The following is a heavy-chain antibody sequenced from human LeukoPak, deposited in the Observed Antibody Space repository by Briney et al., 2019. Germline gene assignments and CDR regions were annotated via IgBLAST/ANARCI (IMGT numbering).Heavy chain of an antibody. Sequence: SETLSLTCTVSGGSISSSSYYWGWIRQPPGKGLEWIGSIYYSGSTYYNPSLKSRVTISVDTSENQFSLKLSSVTAADTAVYYCARRAYCSSTSCYYYYYYGMGVWGQGTTVTVSS. CDR2: IYYSGST. CDR1: GGSISSSSYY. D-gene: IGHD2-2*01. CDR3: ARRAYCSSTSCYYYYYYGMGV. V-gene: IGHV4-39*01. J-gene: IGHJ6*02.